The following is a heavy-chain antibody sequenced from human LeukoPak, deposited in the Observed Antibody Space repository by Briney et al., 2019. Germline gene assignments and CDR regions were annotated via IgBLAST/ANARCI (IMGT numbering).Heavy chain of an antibody. V-gene: IGHV1-46*01. Sequence: ASVKVSCKASGYTFTTYYMHWVRQAPGQGLEWMGIINPSGGSTSYAQKFQGRVTMTRDTSTSTIYMELSSLRSEDTAVYYCARDGRYCGSTSCRPNWFDPWGQGTLVTVSS. CDR2: INPSGGST. D-gene: IGHD2-2*01. CDR3: ARDGRYCGSTSCRPNWFDP. J-gene: IGHJ5*02. CDR1: GYTFTTYY.